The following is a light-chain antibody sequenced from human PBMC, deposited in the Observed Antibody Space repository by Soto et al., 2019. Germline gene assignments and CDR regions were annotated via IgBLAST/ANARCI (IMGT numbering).Light chain of an antibody. CDR3: CSYARSSKYV. Sequence: QSALTQPASVSGSPGQSITIFCTGTSTDVGSYNLVSCYQRHPGKAPKLIIFEGNKRPSGVSNRFSGSKSASTASLTISGLQAEDEADYYCCSYARSSKYVFGTGTKLTVL. J-gene: IGLJ1*01. CDR2: EGN. V-gene: IGLV2-23*01. CDR1: STDVGSYNL.